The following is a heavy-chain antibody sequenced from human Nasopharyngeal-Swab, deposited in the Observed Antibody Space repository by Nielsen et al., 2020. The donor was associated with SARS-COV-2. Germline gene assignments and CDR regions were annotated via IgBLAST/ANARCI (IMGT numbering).Heavy chain of an antibody. J-gene: IGHJ6*02. V-gene: IGHV3-64*01. D-gene: IGHD3-16*01. Sequence: WIRQPPGKGLEYVSAISSNGGSTYYANSVKGRFTSSRDNSKSTLYLQMGSLRAEDMAVYYCARGGSYYYYYGMDVWGQGTPVTVSS. CDR3: ARGGSYYYYYGMDV. CDR2: ISSNGGST.